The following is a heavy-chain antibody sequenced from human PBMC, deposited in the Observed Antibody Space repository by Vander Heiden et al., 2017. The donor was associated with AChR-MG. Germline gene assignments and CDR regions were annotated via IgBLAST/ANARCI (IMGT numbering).Heavy chain of an antibody. J-gene: IGHJ4*02. CDR1: GFTFSSYS. CDR3: AKSYSYHHYNILPTFDY. D-gene: IGHD5-18*01. CDR2: ISGSGGST. Sequence: EVQLLESGGGLVQPGGSLRLSCAASGFTFSSYSMSWVRQAPGKGLEWVSAISGSGGSTYYADSVKGRFTISRDNSKNTLYLQMNSLRAEDTAVYYCAKSYSYHHYNILPTFDYWGQGTLVTVSS. V-gene: IGHV3-23*01.